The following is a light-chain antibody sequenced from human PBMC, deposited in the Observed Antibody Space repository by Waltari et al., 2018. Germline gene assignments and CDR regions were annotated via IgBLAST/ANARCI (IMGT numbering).Light chain of an antibody. Sequence: QSVLTQPPSASATPGQRVTISCSGSDFNIGTSSVNWYQQVPGAAPKPVIFRNYQRPSGIPDRFSGFKSGTSASVVISGVQSEDAATYHCATWDDSLNGVVFGGGTTLTVL. CDR3: ATWDDSLNGVV. J-gene: IGLJ3*02. V-gene: IGLV1-44*01. CDR2: RNY. CDR1: DFNIGTSS.